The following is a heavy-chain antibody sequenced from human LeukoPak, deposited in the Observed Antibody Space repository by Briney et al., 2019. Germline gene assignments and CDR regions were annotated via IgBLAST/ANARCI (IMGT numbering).Heavy chain of an antibody. CDR2: IYPGDSDT. V-gene: IGHV5-51*01. D-gene: IGHD6-13*01. CDR1: GYTFTSYW. CDR3: ARRQQLVGTQVDY. J-gene: IGHJ4*02. Sequence: GESLKISCEGSGYTFTSYWIAWVRQMPGKGLEWMGIIYPGDSDTRYSPSFQGQVTISADKSISTAYLQWSSLKASDTAMYYCARRQQLVGTQVDYWGQGTLVTVSS.